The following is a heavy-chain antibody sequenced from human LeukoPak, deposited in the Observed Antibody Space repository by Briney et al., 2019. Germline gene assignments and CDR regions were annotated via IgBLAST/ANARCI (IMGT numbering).Heavy chain of an antibody. D-gene: IGHD3-9*01. V-gene: IGHV4-4*07. J-gene: IGHJ6*04. CDR3: ARWHYDNPGKGAPPPV. Sequence: SETLSLTCTVSGGSISSYYWSWIRQPAGKGLEWIGRIYTSRSTNYNPSLKSRVTMSVDTSKNQFSLKLSSVAAADTAAYYCARWHYDNPGKGAPPPVWGKGTTVTVSS. CDR2: IYTSRST. CDR1: GGSISSYY.